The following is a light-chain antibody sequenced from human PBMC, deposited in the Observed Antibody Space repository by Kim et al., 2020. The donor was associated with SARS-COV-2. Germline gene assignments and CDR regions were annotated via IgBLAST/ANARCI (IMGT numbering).Light chain of an antibody. CDR1: QSLLHSDVKIS. CDR2: EGS. V-gene: IGKV2D-29*01. Sequence: QPASISCKSSQSLLHSDVKISLYWYLQKPGQPPQLLIYEGSKRFSGVPERFSGSGSGTDFTLKISRVEAEDVGLYYCMQGLQRLYSFGQGTKLEI. J-gene: IGKJ2*03. CDR3: MQGLQRLYS.